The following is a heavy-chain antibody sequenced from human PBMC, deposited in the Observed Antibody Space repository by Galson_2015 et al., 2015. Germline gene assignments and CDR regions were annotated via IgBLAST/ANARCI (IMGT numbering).Heavy chain of an antibody. Sequence: SLRLSCAASGFTFSSYWMSWVRQAPGKGLEWVANIKQDGSEKYYVDSVKGRFTISRDNAKNSLYLQMNSLRAEDTAVYYCAREMVFIAAAKGDYWGQGTLVTVSS. J-gene: IGHJ4*02. V-gene: IGHV3-7*01. CDR2: IKQDGSEK. D-gene: IGHD6-13*01. CDR1: GFTFSSYW. CDR3: AREMVFIAAAKGDY.